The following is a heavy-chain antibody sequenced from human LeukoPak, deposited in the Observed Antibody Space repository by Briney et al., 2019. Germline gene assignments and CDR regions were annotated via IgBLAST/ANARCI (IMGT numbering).Heavy chain of an antibody. CDR3: TTFYHEYSPY. CDR2: ISGSGGST. D-gene: IGHD2/OR15-2a*01. CDR1: GFTFSSYA. J-gene: IGHJ4*02. V-gene: IGHV3-23*01. Sequence: GGSLRLSCAASGFTFSSYAMSWVRQAPGKGLEWVSAISGSGGSTYYAAPARGRFTISRDDSKNTLYLQMNSLKTEDTAVYYCTTFYHEYSPYWGRGTLVTVSS.